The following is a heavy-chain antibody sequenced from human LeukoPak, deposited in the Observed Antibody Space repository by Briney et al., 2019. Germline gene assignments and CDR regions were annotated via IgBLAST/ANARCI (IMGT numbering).Heavy chain of an antibody. D-gene: IGHD3-3*01. Sequence: SETLSLTCAVYGGSFSGYYWSWIRQPPGKGLEWIGKINHSGSTNYNPSLKSRVTISVDTSKNQFSLKLSSVTAADTAVYYCARGGAYDFWSGYWSWGQGTLVTVSS. CDR2: INHSGST. CDR1: GGSFSGYY. J-gene: IGHJ4*02. V-gene: IGHV4-34*01. CDR3: ARGGAYDFWSGYWS.